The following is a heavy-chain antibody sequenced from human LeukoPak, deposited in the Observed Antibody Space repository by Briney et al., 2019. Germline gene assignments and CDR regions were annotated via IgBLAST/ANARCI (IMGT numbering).Heavy chain of an antibody. J-gene: IGHJ4*02. Sequence: GGSLRLSCAASGFSFTSYAASWVRQAPGKGLEWISGISGKYETTYYADSVEGRFTISSDISKTTVYLEMKSLKVEDAAVYYCAKDLYTVPGACDFWGQGAPVTVSS. CDR2: ISGKYETT. D-gene: IGHD6-19*01. CDR1: GFSFTSYA. V-gene: IGHV3-23*01. CDR3: AKDLYTVPGACDF.